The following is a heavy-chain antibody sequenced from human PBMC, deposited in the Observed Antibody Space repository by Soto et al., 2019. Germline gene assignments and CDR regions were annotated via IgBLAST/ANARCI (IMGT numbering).Heavy chain of an antibody. J-gene: IGHJ1*01. D-gene: IGHD4-17*01. V-gene: IGHV3-15*01. CDR1: GCTCHTAW. CDR2: IKSKTDGGTT. Sequence: SLRFSADGPGCTCHTAWISKVRQAPGKGLEWVGRIKSKTDGGTTDYAAPVKGRFTISRDASKKTLYPQRNSLKTEDTAVYYCTTARGTYGAECFQQWGQGTLVTISS. CDR3: TTARGTYGAECFQQ.